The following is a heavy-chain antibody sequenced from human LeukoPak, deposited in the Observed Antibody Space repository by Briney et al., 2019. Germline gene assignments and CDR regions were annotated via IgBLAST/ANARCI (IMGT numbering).Heavy chain of an antibody. CDR3: ARDVPLMGASKTRYFDY. V-gene: IGHV3-7*01. CDR1: GFTFSSYA. Sequence: GSLRLSCAASGFTFSSYAMSWVRQAPGKGLEWVANVKQDGSERYYGDSVKGRFTISRDNAKNSLYLQMGSLRAEDTAIYYCARDVPLMGASKTRYFDYWGQGTLVTVSS. D-gene: IGHD1-26*01. J-gene: IGHJ4*02. CDR2: VKQDGSER.